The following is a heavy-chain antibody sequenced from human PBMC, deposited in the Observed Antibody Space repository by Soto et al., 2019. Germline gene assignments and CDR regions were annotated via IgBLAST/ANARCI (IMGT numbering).Heavy chain of an antibody. J-gene: IGHJ4*02. D-gene: IGHD1-26*01. CDR2: IRSSSNTI. V-gene: IGHV3-48*02. CDR3: ARDRVWDWSGSYGWDY. CDR1: GFTFSTYN. Sequence: EVQLVESGGGLVQPGGSLRLSCAASGFTFSTYNMNWVRQAPGKGLEWVSYIRSSSNTIYYADSVEGRFTISRDNAKNSLYLHMNSLRDEDTAVYYCARDRVWDWSGSYGWDYWGQGTLVTVSS.